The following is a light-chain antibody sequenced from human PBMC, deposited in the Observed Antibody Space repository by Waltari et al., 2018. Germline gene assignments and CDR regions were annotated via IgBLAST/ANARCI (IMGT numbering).Light chain of an antibody. Sequence: QSALTQPASVSGSPGQSITISCTGTSSDVGGYNYVSWYQQHPGKAPKLMIYDVSNPPSGVSNLCAGSKSGNTASLTISGLQAEDEADYYCSSYISSSTLELFGGGTSLTVL. CDR2: DVS. CDR3: SSYISSSTLEL. V-gene: IGLV2-14*03. J-gene: IGLJ2*01. CDR1: SSDVGGYNY.